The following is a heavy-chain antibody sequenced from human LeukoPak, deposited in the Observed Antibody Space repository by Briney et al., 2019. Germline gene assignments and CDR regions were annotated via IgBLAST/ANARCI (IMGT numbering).Heavy chain of an antibody. CDR3: AKVTLEPWEPPAEGSQFDY. CDR2: ISYDGGNK. Sequence: PGRSLRLSCAASGFTFSSYGMHWVRQAPGKGLEWVAVISYDGGNKYYADSVKGRFTISRDNSKNTLYLQMNSLRAEDTAVYYCAKVTLEPWEPPAEGSQFDYWGQGTLVTVSS. V-gene: IGHV3-30*18. J-gene: IGHJ4*02. D-gene: IGHD1-14*01. CDR1: GFTFSSYG.